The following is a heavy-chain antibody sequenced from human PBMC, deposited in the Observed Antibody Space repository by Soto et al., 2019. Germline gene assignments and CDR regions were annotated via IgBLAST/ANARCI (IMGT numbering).Heavy chain of an antibody. J-gene: IGHJ4*02. D-gene: IGHD2-2*01. CDR1: GYTFTGYY. Sequence: AASVKVSCKASGYTFTGYYMHCVRQAPGQVLEWMGWINPNSGGTNYAQKFQGRVTMTRDTSISTAYMELSRLRSDDTAVYYCARDLRNGKYQLLGLGYWGQGTLVTVSS. CDR2: INPNSGGT. CDR3: ARDLRNGKYQLLGLGY. V-gene: IGHV1-2*02.